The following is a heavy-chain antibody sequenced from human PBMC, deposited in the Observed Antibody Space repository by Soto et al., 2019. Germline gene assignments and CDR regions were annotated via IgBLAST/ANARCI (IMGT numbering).Heavy chain of an antibody. V-gene: IGHV1-69*12. D-gene: IGHD5-12*01. CDR2: IMPIFRTP. Sequence: QVQLEQSGAEVKRPGSSVKVSCKASGGTFTTSAISWVRQAPGQGLEWMAGIMPIFRTPDYAQKFQSRVTVTADESTSTGYMALSGLRSDDTAVYYCARDKDRLQLGGNYYYILDVWGQGTTVTVSS. CDR3: ARDKDRLQLGGNYYYILDV. J-gene: IGHJ6*02. CDR1: GGTFTTSA.